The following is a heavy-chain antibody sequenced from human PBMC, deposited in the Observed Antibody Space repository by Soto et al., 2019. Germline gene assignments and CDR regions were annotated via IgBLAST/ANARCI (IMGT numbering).Heavy chain of an antibody. CDR3: ARSQGGNGGDKSDAFDI. Sequence: GESLKISCKGSGYSFTSYWIGWVRQMPGKDLEWMGIIYPGDSDTRYSPSFQGQVTISADKSISTAYLQWSSLKASDTAMYYCARSQGGNGGDKSDAFDIWGQGTMVTVSS. CDR2: IYPGDSDT. CDR1: GYSFTSYW. J-gene: IGHJ3*02. V-gene: IGHV5-51*01. D-gene: IGHD2-21*02.